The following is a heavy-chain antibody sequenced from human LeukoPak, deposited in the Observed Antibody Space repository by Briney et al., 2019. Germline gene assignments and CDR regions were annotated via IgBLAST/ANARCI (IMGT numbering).Heavy chain of an antibody. CDR3: ARSYIDYGDFFYAFDI. D-gene: IGHD4-17*01. J-gene: IGHJ3*02. CDR1: GFTFSSYA. V-gene: IGHV3-23*01. CDR2: ISGSGGST. Sequence: PGGSLRLSCAASGFTFSSYAMSWVRQAPGKGLEWVSGISGSGGSTYYADPVKGRFTISRDNSKNTLYLQMNSLRADDTAVYYCARSYIDYGDFFYAFDIWGQGTMVTVSS.